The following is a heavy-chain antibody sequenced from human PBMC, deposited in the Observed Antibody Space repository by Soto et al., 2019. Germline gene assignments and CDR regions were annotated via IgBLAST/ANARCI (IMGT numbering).Heavy chain of an antibody. D-gene: IGHD3-10*01. J-gene: IGHJ4*02. CDR2: IKQDGSEK. V-gene: IGHV3-7*03. Sequence: GGSLRLSCAASGFTFSTYWMNWVRQAPGKGLEWVANIKQDGSEKYYVDSVKGRFTISRDNSKNTLYLQMNSLRAEDTAVYYCAKDRSMVRDYYFDYWGQGTLVTVSS. CDR1: GFTFSTYW. CDR3: AKDRSMVRDYYFDY.